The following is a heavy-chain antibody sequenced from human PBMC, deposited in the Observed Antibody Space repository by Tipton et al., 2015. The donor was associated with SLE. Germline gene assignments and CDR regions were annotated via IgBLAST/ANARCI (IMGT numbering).Heavy chain of an antibody. J-gene: IGHJ3*02. D-gene: IGHD6-19*01. CDR3: AKDTHWYSSAHDAFEI. CDR2: ISGSGGST. CDR1: GFTFSSYA. V-gene: IGHV3-23*01. Sequence: SLRLSCAASGFTFSSYAMSWVRQAPGKGLEWVSAISGSGGSTYYADSVKGRFTISRDNSKNTLYLQLNSLRAEDTAVYYCAKDTHWYSSAHDAFEIWGQGTMVTVSS.